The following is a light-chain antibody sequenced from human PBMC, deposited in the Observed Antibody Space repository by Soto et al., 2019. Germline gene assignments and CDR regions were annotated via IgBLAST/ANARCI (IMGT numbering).Light chain of an antibody. CDR1: SSNVVGNA. CDR2: SDN. V-gene: IGLV1-44*01. CDR3: AAWDGSQVV. Sequence: QSVLTQPPSASGTPGQRVTISCSRSSSNVVGNAVNWYQVLPGTAPKLLMNSDNQRPSGVPDRFSGSKSGTSASLVISGLLSVDEADYFCAAWDGSQVVFGGGTKLTVL. J-gene: IGLJ2*01.